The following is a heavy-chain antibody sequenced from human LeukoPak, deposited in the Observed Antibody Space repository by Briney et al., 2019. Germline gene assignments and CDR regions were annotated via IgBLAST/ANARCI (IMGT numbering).Heavy chain of an antibody. CDR2: MYYSGST. CDR3: ARGDNYGLTYFFDY. J-gene: IGHJ4*02. V-gene: IGHV4-59*01. CDR1: GGSISSYY. D-gene: IGHD5-24*01. Sequence: PSETLSLTCTVSGGSISSYYWSWIWQPPGKGLEWIGYMYYSGSTNYNPSLKSRVTISVDTSKNQFSLKLTSVTAADTAVYYCARGDNYGLTYFFDYWGQGTLVTVSS.